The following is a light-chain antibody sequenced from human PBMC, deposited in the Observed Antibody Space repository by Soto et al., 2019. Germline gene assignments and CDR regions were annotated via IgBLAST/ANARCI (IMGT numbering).Light chain of an antibody. CDR1: SSDVGSYNL. Sequence: QSALTQPASVSGSPGQSITLSCTGTSSDVGSYNLVSWYQLHPGKAPKLMIYEGTKRPSGVSNRVSGSKSGSTASLTISGLQAEDEADYYCSSYAGSSSYVVFGGGTKLTVL. CDR3: SSYAGSSSYVV. J-gene: IGLJ2*01. CDR2: EGT. V-gene: IGLV2-23*01.